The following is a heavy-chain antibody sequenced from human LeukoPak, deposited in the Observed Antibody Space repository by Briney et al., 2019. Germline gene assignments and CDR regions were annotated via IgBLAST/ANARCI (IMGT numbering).Heavy chain of an antibody. D-gene: IGHD2-21*02. CDR2: IWYDGSNK. CDR3: ARGGDYGNYYYCGMDV. CDR1: GFTFSSYG. J-gene: IGHJ6*02. Sequence: GGSLRLSCAAPGFTFSSYGMHWVRQAPGKGLEWVAVIWYDGSNKYYADSVKGRFTISRDNSKNTLYLQMNSLRAEDTAVYYCARGGDYGNYYYCGMDVWGQGTTVTVSS. V-gene: IGHV3-33*01.